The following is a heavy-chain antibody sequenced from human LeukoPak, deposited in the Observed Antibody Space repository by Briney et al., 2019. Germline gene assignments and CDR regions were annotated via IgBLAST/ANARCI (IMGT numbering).Heavy chain of an antibody. CDR2: IYYSGST. CDR3: ARGDDFWSGYYHFDY. CDR1: GGSISSSSYY. J-gene: IGHJ4*02. D-gene: IGHD3-3*01. V-gene: IGHV4-39*07. Sequence: PSETLSLTCTVSGGSISSSSYYWGWIRQPPGKGLEWIVSIYYSGSTYYNPSLKSRVTISVDTSKNQFSLKLSSVTAADTAVYYCARGDDFWSGYYHFDYWGQGTLVTVSS.